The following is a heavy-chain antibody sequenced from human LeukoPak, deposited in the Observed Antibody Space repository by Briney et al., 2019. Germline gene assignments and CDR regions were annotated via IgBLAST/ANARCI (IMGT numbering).Heavy chain of an antibody. CDR2: ISSSSSYI. CDR1: GFTFSSYS. Sequence: GRSLRLPCAASGFTFSSYSMNWVRQAPGKGLEWVSSISSSSSYIYYADSVKGRFTISRDNAKNSLYLQMNSLRAEDTAVYYCARDHSGNDPYYYYGMDVWGQGTTVTVSS. D-gene: IGHD4-23*01. J-gene: IGHJ6*02. V-gene: IGHV3-21*01. CDR3: ARDHSGNDPYYYYGMDV.